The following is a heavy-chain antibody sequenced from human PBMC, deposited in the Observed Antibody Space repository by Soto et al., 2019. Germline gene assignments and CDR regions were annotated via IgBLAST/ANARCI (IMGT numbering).Heavy chain of an antibody. J-gene: IGHJ4*02. V-gene: IGHV4-59*02. CDR1: DGSVTGYC. CDR3: ARGPDHSKVGY. CDR2: IGYNGRA. Sequence: QVQLQESGPGRVKPSETLPLTCSVSDGSVTGYCWSWIRQPPGKGLEWIGCIGYNGRAHYNPSLPSRVTMSLDTSNNHFSLKLSSVTTTDTAVYYCARGPDHSKVGYWGQGTLVTVSS. D-gene: IGHD4-4*01.